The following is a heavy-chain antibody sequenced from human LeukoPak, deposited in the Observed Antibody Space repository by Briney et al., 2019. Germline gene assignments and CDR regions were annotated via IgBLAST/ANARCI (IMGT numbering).Heavy chain of an antibody. CDR3: AREGRCSSTSCDATYYYMDV. CDR1: GFTFSDYY. Sequence: PGGSLPLSCVASGFTFSDYYMNWIRQAPGKGLEWVSYITSSGGSIYYADSVKGRFTISRDNARNSLYLQMNSLRAEDTGVYYCAREGRCSSTSCDATYYYMDVWGQGTTVTVSS. V-gene: IGHV3-11*04. D-gene: IGHD2-2*01. J-gene: IGHJ6*03. CDR2: ITSSGGSI.